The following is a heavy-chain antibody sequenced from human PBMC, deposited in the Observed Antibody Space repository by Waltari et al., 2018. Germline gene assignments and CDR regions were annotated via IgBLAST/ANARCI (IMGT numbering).Heavy chain of an antibody. J-gene: IGHJ5*02. V-gene: IGHV1-69*02. Sequence: QVQLVQSGAEVKKPGSSVKVSCKASGGTFSSYTISWVRQAPGQGLEWMGRIIPILGIANYAQKFQGRVTITADKSTSTAYMELSSLRSEDTAVYYCARGLVAAEYNWFDPWGQGTLVTVSS. CDR2: IIPILGIA. CDR1: GGTFSSYT. CDR3: ARGLVAAEYNWFDP. D-gene: IGHD2-15*01.